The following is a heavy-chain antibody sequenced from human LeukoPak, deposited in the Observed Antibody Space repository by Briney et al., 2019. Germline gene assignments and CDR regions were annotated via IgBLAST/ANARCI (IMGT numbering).Heavy chain of an antibody. D-gene: IGHD6-19*01. Sequence: GGSLRLSCAASGFSFSSFAMTWVRQAPGKGLEWVSTIRSNGATAYNADSVKGRFTISRDNSKNTVYLQMNSLRVEDTAIYYCAKPFKAGHNWFDPWGQGTLVTVSS. CDR2: IRSNGATA. CDR1: GFSFSSFA. CDR3: AKPFKAGHNWFDP. V-gene: IGHV3-23*01. J-gene: IGHJ5*02.